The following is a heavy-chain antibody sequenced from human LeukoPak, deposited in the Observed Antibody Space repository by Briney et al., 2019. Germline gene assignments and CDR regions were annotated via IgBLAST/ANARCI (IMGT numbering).Heavy chain of an antibody. D-gene: IGHD1-1*01. CDR3: ARGTYTFDY. CDR2: IKQDGGEK. V-gene: IGHV3-7*04. Sequence: PGGSLRLSCAASGFSFSSYWMTWIRQAPGKGLEWVATIKQDGGEKYYVDSVKGRFTISRDNPKNSLNLQMNSLRAEDTAVYYCARGTYTFDYWGQGTLVSVSS. J-gene: IGHJ4*02. CDR1: GFSFSSYW.